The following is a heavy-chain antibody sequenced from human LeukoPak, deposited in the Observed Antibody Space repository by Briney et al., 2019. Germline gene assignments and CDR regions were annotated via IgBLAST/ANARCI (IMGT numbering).Heavy chain of an antibody. CDR1: GFTFSSSA. Sequence: GGSLRLSCEASGFTFSSSAMTWVRQAPGKGLVWVSSVGGDGYTYYADSMRGRFSISRDTSKNTLYLQMNSLRGEDTAVYYCAKGGISEDGLDYWGQGTLVTVSP. D-gene: IGHD6-13*01. CDR3: AKGGISEDGLDY. V-gene: IGHV3-23*01. CDR2: VGGDGYT. J-gene: IGHJ4*02.